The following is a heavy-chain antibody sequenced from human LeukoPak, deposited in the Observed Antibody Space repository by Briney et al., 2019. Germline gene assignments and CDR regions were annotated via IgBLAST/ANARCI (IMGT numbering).Heavy chain of an antibody. V-gene: IGHV3-23*01. CDR1: GFTFSSYA. J-gene: IGHJ6*04. D-gene: IGHD3-16*02. CDR3: AKRMRLGELSLYNYYYYGMDV. Sequence: GGSLRLSCAASGFTFSSYAMSWVRQAPGKGLEWVSAISGSGGSTYYADSVKGRFTISRDNSKNMLYLQMNSLRAEDTAVYYCAKRMRLGELSLYNYYYYGMDVWGKGTTVTVSS. CDR2: ISGSGGST.